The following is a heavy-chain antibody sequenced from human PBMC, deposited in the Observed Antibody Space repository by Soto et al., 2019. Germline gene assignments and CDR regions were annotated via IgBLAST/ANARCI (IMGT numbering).Heavy chain of an antibody. V-gene: IGHV1-46*03. D-gene: IGHD4-17*01. CDR2: INPSGGST. Sequence: ASVKVSCKASGGTFISYAISWVRQAPGQGLEWMGIINPSGGSTSYAQKFQGRVTMTRDTSTSTVYMELSSLRSEDTAVYYCAREVHDYGEGPDYWGQGTLVTVSS. J-gene: IGHJ4*02. CDR3: AREVHDYGEGPDY. CDR1: GGTFISYA.